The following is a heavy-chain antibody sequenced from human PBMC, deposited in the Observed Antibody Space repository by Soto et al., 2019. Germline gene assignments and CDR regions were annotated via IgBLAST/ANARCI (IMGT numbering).Heavy chain of an antibody. J-gene: IGHJ6*02. CDR1: GVVVSSYG. CDR3: ARDPRDSRGAYYSTYYGLDV. Sequence: AGALRLSCATSGVVVSSYGMQWVRQAPGKGLEGVAAIWHDGSEKYYADLVKGRFTISRDNSKSTLYLQMNSLRAEDTAVYYCARDPRDSRGAYYSTYYGLDVWGQGTTVTVSS. V-gene: IGHV3-33*01. CDR2: IWHDGSEK. D-gene: IGHD2-21*01.